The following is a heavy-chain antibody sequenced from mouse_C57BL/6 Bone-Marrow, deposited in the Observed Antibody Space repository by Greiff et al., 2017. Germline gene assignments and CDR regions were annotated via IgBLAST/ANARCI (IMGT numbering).Heavy chain of an antibody. D-gene: IGHD2-1*01. CDR1: GYAFSSYW. V-gene: IGHV1-80*01. CDR2: IYPGDGDT. CDR3: ARWGAGNPYAMDY. Sequence: QVQLQQSGAELVKPGASVKISCKASGYAFSSYWMNWVKQRPGKGLEWIGQIYPGDGDTNYNGKFKGKATLTADKSSSTAYMQLSSLTSEDSAVYFCARWGAGNPYAMDYWGQGTSVTVSS. J-gene: IGHJ4*01.